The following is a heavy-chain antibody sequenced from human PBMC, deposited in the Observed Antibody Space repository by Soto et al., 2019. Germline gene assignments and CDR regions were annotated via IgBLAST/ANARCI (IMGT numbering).Heavy chain of an antibody. Sequence: KTSETLSLTCAVYGGSFSGYYWSWIRQPPGKGLEWIGEINHSGSTNYNPSLKSRVTISVDTSKNQFSLKLSSVTAADTAVYYCARGRRRYCSGGSCSSGWFDPWGQGTLVTVSS. CDR2: INHSGST. CDR3: ARGRRRYCSGGSCSSGWFDP. V-gene: IGHV4-34*01. CDR1: GGSFSGYY. J-gene: IGHJ5*02. D-gene: IGHD2-15*01.